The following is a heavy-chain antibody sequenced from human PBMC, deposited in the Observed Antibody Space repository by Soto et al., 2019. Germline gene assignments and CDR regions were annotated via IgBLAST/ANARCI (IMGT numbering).Heavy chain of an antibody. V-gene: IGHV4-61*01. J-gene: IGHJ6*01. CDR2: ISNIGFT. D-gene: IGHD3-10*01. Sequence: QVQLQESGPGLVKPSETLSPTCTVSGGSISSINNHFSNHYCSWIRLSPGKGLEWIGYISNIGFTRYNPSLQSRVSFSVDTSKNQFSLKLTSVTSADAAVYSFTTQGFGGLHGLVDVWGQGTRVTVFS. CDR1: GGSISSINNHFSNHY. CDR3: TTQGFGGLHGLVDV.